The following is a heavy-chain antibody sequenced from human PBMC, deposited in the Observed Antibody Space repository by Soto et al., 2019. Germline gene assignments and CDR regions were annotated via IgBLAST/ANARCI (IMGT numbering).Heavy chain of an antibody. Sequence: GKSLKISCKGSGYSFTSYWIGWVRQMPGKGLEWMGIIYPGDSDTRYSPSFQGQVTISADKSISTAYLQWSSLKASDTAMYYCARRICSGGSCHSGVAFDIWGQGTMVTVSS. CDR2: IYPGDSDT. V-gene: IGHV5-51*01. CDR1: GYSFTSYW. D-gene: IGHD2-15*01. J-gene: IGHJ3*02. CDR3: ARRICSGGSCHSGVAFDI.